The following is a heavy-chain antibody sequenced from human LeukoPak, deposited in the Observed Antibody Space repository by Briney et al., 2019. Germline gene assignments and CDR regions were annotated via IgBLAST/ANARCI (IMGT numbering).Heavy chain of an antibody. V-gene: IGHV1-69*05. CDR3: AREVGTGTLDY. CDR1: GGDFSTYT. Sequence: SVKVSCKASGGDFSTYTMTWVRQAPGQGLEWMGGVVPLLGSPDYAQKFQDRLTITTDESTNTAYMELHSLRSEDTAVYYCAREVGTGTLDYWRQATLVIVSS. J-gene: IGHJ4*02. CDR2: VVPLLGSP. D-gene: IGHD1-1*01.